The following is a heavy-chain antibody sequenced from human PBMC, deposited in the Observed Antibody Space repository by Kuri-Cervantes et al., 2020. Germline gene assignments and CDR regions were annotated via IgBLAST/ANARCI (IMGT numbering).Heavy chain of an antibody. V-gene: IGHV3-30*18. CDR3: AKDDGTYYDILTGYYDY. CDR1: GFTFSSYG. Sequence: GESLKISCAASGFTFSSYGMHWVRQAPGKGLEWVAVISYDGSNKYYADSVKGRFTISRDNSKNTLYLQMNSLRAEDTAVHYCAKDDGTYYDILTGYYDYWGQGTLVTVSS. D-gene: IGHD3-9*01. CDR2: ISYDGSNK. J-gene: IGHJ4*02.